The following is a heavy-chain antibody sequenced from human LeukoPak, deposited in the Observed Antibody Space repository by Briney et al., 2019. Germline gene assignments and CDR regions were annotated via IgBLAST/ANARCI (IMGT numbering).Heavy chain of an antibody. J-gene: IGHJ4*02. CDR2: IYYSGDT. CDR3: ARDKQPGDY. CDR1: GDSISPYY. D-gene: IGHD1-1*01. V-gene: IGHV4-59*01. Sequence: PSETLSLTCTVSGDSISPYYWGWIRQPPGKGLEWIGYIYYSGDTTCNPSLKSRVTMSVDTSKNQFSLKLSSVTAADTAVYYCARDKQPGDYWGQGALVTVSS.